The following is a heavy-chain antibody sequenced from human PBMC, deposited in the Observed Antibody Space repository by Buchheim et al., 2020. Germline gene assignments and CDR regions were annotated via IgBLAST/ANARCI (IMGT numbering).Heavy chain of an antibody. CDR2: MSPNTGDT. Sequence: QVQLVQSGAEVQKPGASVKVSCKASGYTFTGYHINWVRQATGQGLEWMGWMSPNTGDTAYAQKFQGRVTMTRATSITTASMELSSLTSEDTGVYYCARGIANGVDVWGQGAT. CDR1: GYTFTGYH. V-gene: IGHV1-8*01. CDR3: ARGIANGVDV. J-gene: IGHJ6*02. D-gene: IGHD2-21*01.